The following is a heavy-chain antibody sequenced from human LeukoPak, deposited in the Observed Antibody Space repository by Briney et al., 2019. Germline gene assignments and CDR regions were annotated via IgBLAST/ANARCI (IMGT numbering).Heavy chain of an antibody. CDR1: GYTFTGYL. J-gene: IGHJ4*02. CDR2: IDPNSGGT. CDR3: ARRAGEYSHPYDY. Sequence: ASVKVSCKASGYTFTGYLMHWVRQAPGQGLEWMGWIDPNSGGTNYAQKFQGRVTMTRDTSINTAFMELSRLRSDDSAVYYCARRAGEYSHPYDYWGQGTLVTVSS. D-gene: IGHD4-17*01. V-gene: IGHV1-2*02.